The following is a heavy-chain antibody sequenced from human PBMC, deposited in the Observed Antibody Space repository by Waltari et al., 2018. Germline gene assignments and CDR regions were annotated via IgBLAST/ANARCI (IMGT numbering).Heavy chain of an antibody. CDR1: GFTFSSYG. V-gene: IGHV3-33*01. CDR3: ARDYRPGGDCYPGY. D-gene: IGHD2-21*02. CDR2: IWYDGSNK. Sequence: QVQLVESGGGVVQPGRSLRLSCAASGFTFSSYGMHWVRQAPGKGLEWVAVIWYDGSNKYYADAVKGRFTSSRDNSKNTLYLQMNSLRAEDTAVYYCARDYRPGGDCYPGYWGQGTLVTVSS. J-gene: IGHJ4*02.